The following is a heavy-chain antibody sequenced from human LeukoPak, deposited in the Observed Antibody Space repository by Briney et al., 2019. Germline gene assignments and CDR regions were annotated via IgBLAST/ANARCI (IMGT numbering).Heavy chain of an antibody. CDR2: IYYSGST. J-gene: IGHJ4*02. CDR3: ARGVVIAPQTFDY. V-gene: IGHV4-61*01. D-gene: IGHD2-21*01. Sequence: SETLSLTCSVSGYSITNAFYWTWIRPPPGKGLEWIGYIYYSGSTNYNPSLKSRVTISVDTSKNQFSLKLSPVTAADTAVYYCARGVVIAPQTFDYWGQGTLVTVSS. CDR1: GYSITNAFY.